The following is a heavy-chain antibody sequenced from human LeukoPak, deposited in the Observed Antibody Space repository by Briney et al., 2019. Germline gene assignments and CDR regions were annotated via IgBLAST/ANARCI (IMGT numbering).Heavy chain of an antibody. J-gene: IGHJ4*02. CDR2: ISSSSSCI. V-gene: IGHV3-21*01. CDR3: AREGIYSGYDPYYFDY. CDR1: GFTFSSYS. Sequence: GGSLRLSCAASGFTFSSYSMNWVRQAPGKGLEWVSSISSSSSCIYYADSVKGRFTISRDNAKNSLYLQMNSLRAEDTAVYYCAREGIYSGYDPYYFDYWGQGTLVTVSS. D-gene: IGHD5-12*01.